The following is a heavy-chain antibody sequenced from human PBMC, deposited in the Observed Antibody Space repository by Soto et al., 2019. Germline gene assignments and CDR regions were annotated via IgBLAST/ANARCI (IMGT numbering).Heavy chain of an antibody. D-gene: IGHD1-26*01. CDR3: AKILATSDYYWYGLDV. V-gene: IGHV3-73*01. CDR2: IRSKANSYAT. J-gene: IGHJ6*02. CDR1: GFTFSGSA. Sequence: PGGSLRLSCAASGFTFSGSAMHWVRQASGKGLEWVGRIRSKANSYATAYAASVRGRFTISRDDSKNTAYLQMNSLRAEDTAVYYCAKILATSDYYWYGLDVWGQGAAVTVSS.